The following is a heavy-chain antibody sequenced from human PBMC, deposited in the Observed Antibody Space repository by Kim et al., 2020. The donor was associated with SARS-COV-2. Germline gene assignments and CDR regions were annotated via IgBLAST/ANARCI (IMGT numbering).Heavy chain of an antibody. CDR3: ARPIDFYGSGSYYLFGY. J-gene: IGHJ4*02. V-gene: IGHV3-7*04. D-gene: IGHD3-10*01. Sequence: VKARSTISRDNAKNSLYLQMNSLRAEDTAVYYCARPIDFYGSGSYYLFGYWGQGTLVTVSS.